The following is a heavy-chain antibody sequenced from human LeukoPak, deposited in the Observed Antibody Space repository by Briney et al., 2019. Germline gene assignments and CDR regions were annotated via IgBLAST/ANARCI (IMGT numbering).Heavy chain of an antibody. CDR1: GFTFSNYG. J-gene: IGHJ4*02. D-gene: IGHD3-10*01. Sequence: PGGSLRLSCAASGFTFSNYGMHWVRQAPGKGLEWVSAISGSGGSTYYADSVKGRFTISRDNSKNTLYLQMNSLRAEDTAVYYCAKDYGSGSYSDFDYWGQGTLVTVSS. V-gene: IGHV3-23*01. CDR2: ISGSGGST. CDR3: AKDYGSGSYSDFDY.